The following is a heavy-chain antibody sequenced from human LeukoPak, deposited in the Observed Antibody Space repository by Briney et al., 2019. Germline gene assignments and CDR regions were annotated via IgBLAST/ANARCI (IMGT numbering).Heavy chain of an antibody. CDR1: GFTFSSHA. CDR2: ISGSGGST. CDR3: AKCGGYDLDWYFDL. Sequence: PGGSLRLSCAASGFTFSSHAMSWVRQAPGKGLEWVSAISGSGGSTYYADSVKGRFTISRDNSKNTLYLQMNSLRAEDTAVYYCAKCGGYDLDWYFDLWGRGTLVTVSS. V-gene: IGHV3-23*01. D-gene: IGHD3-22*01. J-gene: IGHJ2*01.